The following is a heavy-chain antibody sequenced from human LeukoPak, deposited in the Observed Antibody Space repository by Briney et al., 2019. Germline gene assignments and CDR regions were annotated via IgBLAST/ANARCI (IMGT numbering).Heavy chain of an antibody. CDR3: TRAVPPYCGGDCYSASDY. CDR2: LKSKTDGGTT. V-gene: IGHV3-15*01. J-gene: IGHJ4*02. CDR1: GFTFRNAW. Sequence: GGSLRLSCAASGFTFRNAWMTWVRQAPGKGLEWVGRLKSKTDGGTTDYAAPVKGRFTISRDDSKNTLYLQMNSLKTEDTAVYYCTRAVPPYCGGDCYSASDYWGQGTLVTVPS. D-gene: IGHD2-21*02.